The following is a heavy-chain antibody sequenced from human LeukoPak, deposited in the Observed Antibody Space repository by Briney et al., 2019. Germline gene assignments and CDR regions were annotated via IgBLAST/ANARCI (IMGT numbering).Heavy chain of an antibody. J-gene: IGHJ4*02. CDR3: ARTVAVAGSETIDY. D-gene: IGHD6-19*01. V-gene: IGHV4-59*01. CDR2: IYYSGST. Sequence: SETLSLTCTVSGGSISSYYWSWLRQPPGKGLEWIGYIYYSGSTNYNPSLKSRVTISVDTSKNQFSLKLSSVTAADTAVYYCARTVAVAGSETIDYWGQGTLVTVSS. CDR1: GGSISSYY.